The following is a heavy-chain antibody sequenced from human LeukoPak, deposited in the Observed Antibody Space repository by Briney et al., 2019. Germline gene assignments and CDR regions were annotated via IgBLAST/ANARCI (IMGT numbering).Heavy chain of an antibody. CDR2: IYYSGST. V-gene: IGHV4-30-4*01. CDR1: GGSISSGDYY. J-gene: IGHJ5*02. CDR3: ARFVRGVIYNWFDP. D-gene: IGHD3-10*01. Sequence: SETLPLTCTVSGGSISSGDYYWSWIRQPPGKGLEWIGYIYYSGSTYYNPSLKSRVTISVDTSKNQFSLKLSSVTAADTAVYYCARFVRGVIYNWFDPWGQGTLVTVSS.